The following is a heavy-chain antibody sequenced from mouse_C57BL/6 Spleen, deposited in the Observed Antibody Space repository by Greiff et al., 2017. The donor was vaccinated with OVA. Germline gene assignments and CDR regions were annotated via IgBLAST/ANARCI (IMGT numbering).Heavy chain of an antibody. CDR1: GFSFTSYG. V-gene: IGHV2-2*01. CDR3: ASPKDYDYDVAY. D-gene: IGHD2-4*01. Sequence: VMLVESGPGLVQPSQSLSITCTVSGFSFTSYGVHWVRQSPGKGLEWLGVIWSGGSTDYNAAFISRLSISKDNSKSQVFFKMNSLQADDTAIYYCASPKDYDYDVAYWGQGTLVTVSA. CDR2: IWSGGST. J-gene: IGHJ3*01.